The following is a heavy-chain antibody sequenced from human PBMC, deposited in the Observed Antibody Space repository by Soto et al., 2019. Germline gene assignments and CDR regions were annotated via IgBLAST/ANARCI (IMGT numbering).Heavy chain of an antibody. CDR3: AKISCSSTHCYVASGAGSHFDH. Sequence: EVQLLESGGGLVQPGGSLRLSCVASGFTFSPYAMSWVRQAPGKGLEWVSAISGSGVYTYYADSVKGRFTISTDNSKNTVFLQMSSLRAEDTAMYYCAKISCSSTHCYVASGAGSHFDHWGQGTLVTVSS. V-gene: IGHV3-23*01. CDR1: GFTFSPYA. CDR2: ISGSGVYT. D-gene: IGHD2-2*01. J-gene: IGHJ4*02.